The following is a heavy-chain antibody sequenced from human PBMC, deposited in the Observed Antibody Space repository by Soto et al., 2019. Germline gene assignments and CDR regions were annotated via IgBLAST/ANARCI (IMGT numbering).Heavy chain of an antibody. CDR3: ARSRCISTTCSDPNFDY. CDR2: IYYSGST. Sequence: SETLSLTCTVSGGSISSYYWSWIRQPPGKGLEWIGYIYYSGSTNYNPSLKSRVTISVDTSKNQFSLKLSSVTAADTAVYYCARSRCISTTCSDPNFDYWGQGTLVTVSS. CDR1: GGSISSYY. V-gene: IGHV4-59*01. J-gene: IGHJ4*02. D-gene: IGHD2-2*01.